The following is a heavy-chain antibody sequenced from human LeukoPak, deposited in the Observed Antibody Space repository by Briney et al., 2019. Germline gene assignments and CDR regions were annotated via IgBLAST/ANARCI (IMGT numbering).Heavy chain of an antibody. V-gene: IGHV4-30-4*07. D-gene: IGHD5-12*01. Sequence: PSETLSLTCAVSGGSISSGGYSWNWIRQPPGKGLEWIGYIYYSGSTYYNPSLKSRVTISVDTSKNQFSLKLSSVTAADTAVYYCARENSGYDGLSRFDPWGQGTLVTVSS. J-gene: IGHJ5*02. CDR2: IYYSGST. CDR3: ARENSGYDGLSRFDP. CDR1: GGSISSGGYS.